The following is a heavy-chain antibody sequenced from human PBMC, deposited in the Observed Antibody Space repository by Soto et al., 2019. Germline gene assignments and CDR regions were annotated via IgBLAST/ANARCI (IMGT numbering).Heavy chain of an antibody. D-gene: IGHD1-1*01. Sequence: QLQLQESGSGLVKPSQTLSLTCAVSGGSISSGGYSWSWIRQPPGKGLEWIGYIYHSGSTYYTPSRRSRFTIPVDRSKNQFSRKVTSVTAADTPVYYCARGRNWNLETCFDPWGQETLVTVSS. V-gene: IGHV4-30-2*01. CDR2: IYHSGST. CDR3: ARGRNWNLETCFDP. J-gene: IGHJ5*02. CDR1: GGSISSGGYS.